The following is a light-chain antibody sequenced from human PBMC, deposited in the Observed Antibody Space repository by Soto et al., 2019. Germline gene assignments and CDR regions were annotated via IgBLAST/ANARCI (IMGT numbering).Light chain of an antibody. CDR1: QSVSGSY. Sequence: EIVFTQFPGPLSLSPGESATLSCRALQSVSGSYVAWYQQRPGLAPRLLVYGASRRATGIPDRFRGSGSGTEFTLTISGLEAEDFAVYFCQHFGSSPPVTFGQGTRLEIK. J-gene: IGKJ5*01. V-gene: IGKV3-20*01. CDR3: QHFGSSPPVT. CDR2: GAS.